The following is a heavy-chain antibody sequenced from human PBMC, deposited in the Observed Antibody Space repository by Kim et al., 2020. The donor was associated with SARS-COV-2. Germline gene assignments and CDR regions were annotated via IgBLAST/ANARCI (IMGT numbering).Heavy chain of an antibody. D-gene: IGHD3-22*01. V-gene: IGHV3-9*01. J-gene: IGHJ4*02. CDR3: AKDLGHYYDSSGYLDY. Sequence: SVKGRFTISRDNAKNSLYLQMNSLRAEDTALYYCAKDLGHYYDSSGYLDYWGQGTLVTVSS.